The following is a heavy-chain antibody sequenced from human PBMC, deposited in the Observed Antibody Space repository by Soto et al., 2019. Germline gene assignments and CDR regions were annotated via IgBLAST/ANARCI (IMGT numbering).Heavy chain of an antibody. CDR2: IYYSGST. J-gene: IGHJ6*02. V-gene: IGHV4-59*01. CDR1: GGSISSYY. D-gene: IGHD3-16*02. Sequence: QVQLQESGPGLVKPSETLSLTCTVSGGSISSYYWSWIRQPPGKGLEWIGYIYYSGSTNYNPSLKGRGPLSGGTAKDQVSLKLRFVAAADTAVYYCARGKRLGELSSLYYYGMDVWGQGTTVTVSS. CDR3: ARGKRLGELSSLYYYGMDV.